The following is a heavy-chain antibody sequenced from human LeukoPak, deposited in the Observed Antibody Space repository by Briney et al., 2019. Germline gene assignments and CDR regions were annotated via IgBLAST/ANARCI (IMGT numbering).Heavy chain of an antibody. J-gene: IGHJ4*02. CDR1: GFTFSNYW. CDR2: IKQDGSEK. D-gene: IGHD6-13*01. V-gene: IGHV3-7*01. CDR3: ARDWYSSSWFLADY. Sequence: GGSLRLSCAASGFTFSNYWMSWVRQAPGKGLEWVANIKQDGSEKYYVDSVKGRFTISRDNAKKSLYLQMNSLRAEDTAVYYCARDWYSSSWFLADYWGQGTLVTVSS.